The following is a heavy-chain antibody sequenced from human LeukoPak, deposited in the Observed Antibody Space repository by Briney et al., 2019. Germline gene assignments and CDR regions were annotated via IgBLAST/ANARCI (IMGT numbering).Heavy chain of an antibody. Sequence: SETLSLTCTVSGGSTSSYYWGWIRQPPGKGLEWIGSIYNSGKTTYSDSLKSRVTMSEDTSRNQVSLTLTFVTAADTAIYYCAGGGQWLAFDLWGQGSMVADSS. CDR2: IYNSGKT. CDR3: AGGGQWLAFDL. J-gene: IGHJ4*02. D-gene: IGHD6-19*01. V-gene: IGHV4-59*08. CDR1: GGSTSSYY.